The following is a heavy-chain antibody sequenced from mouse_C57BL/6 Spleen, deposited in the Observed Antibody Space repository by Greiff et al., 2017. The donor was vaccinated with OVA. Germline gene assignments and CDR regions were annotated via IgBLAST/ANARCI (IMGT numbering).Heavy chain of an antibody. CDR2: IYPGSGNT. Sequence: QVQLQQSGAELVRPGASVKLSCKASGYTFTDYYINWVKQRPGQGLEWIARIYPGSGNTYYNEKFKGKATLTAEKSSSTAYMQLSSLTSEDSAVYFCARSGITTVDYYFDYWGQGTTLTVSS. CDR3: ARSGITTVDYYFDY. CDR1: GYTFTDYY. V-gene: IGHV1-76*01. J-gene: IGHJ2*01. D-gene: IGHD1-1*01.